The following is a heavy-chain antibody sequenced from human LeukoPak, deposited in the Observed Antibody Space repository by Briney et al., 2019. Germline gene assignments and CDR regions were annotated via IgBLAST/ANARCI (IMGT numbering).Heavy chain of an antibody. V-gene: IGHV3-7*01. D-gene: IGHD3-3*01. CDR2: IKQDGSEK. Sequence: GGSLRLSCAASGFTFSTYWMSWVRRAPGKGLEWVANIKQDGSEKYYVDSVKGRFTISRDNAKNSVYLQMNSLRAEDTAVYYCASHHDDFWSGQDYWGQGTLVTVPS. CDR3: ASHHDDFWSGQDY. J-gene: IGHJ4*02. CDR1: GFTFSTYW.